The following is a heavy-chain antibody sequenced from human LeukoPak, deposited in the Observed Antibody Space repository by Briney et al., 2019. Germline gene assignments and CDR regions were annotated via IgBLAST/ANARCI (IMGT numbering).Heavy chain of an antibody. J-gene: IGHJ6*03. CDR1: GFTFSDYY. CDR2: ISSSGSTI. V-gene: IGHV3-11*04. CDR3: ARGGYEVPYYYYYMDV. D-gene: IGHD3-22*01. Sequence: GGSLRLSCAASGFTFSDYYMSWIRQAPGKGLEWVSYISSSGSTIYYADSVKGRFTISRDNAKNSLYLQMNSLRAEDTAVYYCARGGYEVPYYYYYMDVWGKGTTVTVSS.